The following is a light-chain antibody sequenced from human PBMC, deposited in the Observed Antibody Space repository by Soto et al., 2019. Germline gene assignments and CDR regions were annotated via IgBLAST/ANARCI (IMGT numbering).Light chain of an antibody. CDR3: GTWDSSLSAGGVV. Sequence: QSALTQPPSVSAAPGQKVTISCSGSSSNIGNNYVSWYQQLPGTAPKLLIYDNNKRPSGIPDRFSGSKSGTSATLGITGLQTGDEADYYCGTWDSSLSAGGVVFGGGTQLTVL. CDR1: SSNIGNNY. J-gene: IGLJ2*01. V-gene: IGLV1-51*01. CDR2: DNN.